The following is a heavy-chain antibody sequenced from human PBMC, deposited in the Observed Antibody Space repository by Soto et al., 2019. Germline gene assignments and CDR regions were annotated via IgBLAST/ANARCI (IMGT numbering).Heavy chain of an antibody. D-gene: IGHD3-10*01. V-gene: IGHV1-69*06. J-gene: IGHJ4*02. CDR3: ARVTMVRVVMSGFDY. CDR1: GGTFSSYA. CDR2: IIPIFGTA. Sequence: ASVKVSCKASGGTFSSYAISWGRQAPGQGLEWMGGIIPIFGTANYAQKFQGRVTITAAKSTTTAYLALSSLRSEDTAVYYCARVTMVRVVMSGFDYWGPGTMVAVFS.